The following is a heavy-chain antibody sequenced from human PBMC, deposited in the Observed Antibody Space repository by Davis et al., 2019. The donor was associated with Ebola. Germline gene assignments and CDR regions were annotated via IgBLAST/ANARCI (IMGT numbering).Heavy chain of an antibody. CDR2: IKTIRDGGTV. D-gene: IGHD3-3*01. CDR3: ILFDGDYLQWSDP. Sequence: GESLKISCAASGFTFTNAWMNWVRQAPGKGLEWVGRIKTIRDGGTVDLAAPVKGRFSMSRDDSKSMLYLQMNNLKKEDTGLYYCILFDGDYLQWSDPGGQGTLVTVSS. J-gene: IGHJ5*02. V-gene: IGHV3-15*07. CDR1: GFTFTNAW.